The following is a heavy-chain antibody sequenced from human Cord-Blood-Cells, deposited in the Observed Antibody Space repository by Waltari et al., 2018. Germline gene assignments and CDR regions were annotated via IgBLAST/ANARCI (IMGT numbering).Heavy chain of an antibody. CDR1: GYTITGYY. CDR3: ARETGGVTIFGVVDY. J-gene: IGHJ4*02. CDR2: INPNSGGT. D-gene: IGHD3-3*01. Sequence: QVQLVQSGAEVKKPGASVKVSCKASGYTITGYYMHWVRQAPGQGLEWMGRINPNSGGTNYAQKFQGRVTMTRDTSISTAHMELSRLRSDDTAVYYCARETGGVTIFGVVDYWGQGTLVTVSS. V-gene: IGHV1-2*06.